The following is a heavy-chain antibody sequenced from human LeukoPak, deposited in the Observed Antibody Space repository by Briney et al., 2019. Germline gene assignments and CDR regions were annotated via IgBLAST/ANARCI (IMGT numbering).Heavy chain of an antibody. D-gene: IGHD1-26*01. CDR1: GGSFSGDF. Sequence: ETLSLTCAVYGGSFSGDFWSWVRQAPGKGLEWVSGINWNGGSTGYADSVKGRFTISRDNAKNSLYLQMNSLRAEDTALYYCARVYSGSNDYWGQGTLVTVSS. J-gene: IGHJ4*02. V-gene: IGHV3-20*04. CDR3: ARVYSGSNDY. CDR2: INWNGGST.